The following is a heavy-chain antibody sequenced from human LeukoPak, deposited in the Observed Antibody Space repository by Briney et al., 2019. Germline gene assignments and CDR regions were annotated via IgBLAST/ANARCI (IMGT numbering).Heavy chain of an antibody. Sequence: ASVKVSCKASGYTFTSYYMHWVRQAPGQGLEWMGIINPSGGSTSYAQKFQGRVTITADESTSTAYMELSSLRSEDTAAYYCARALPGGAMDVWGKGTTVTISS. CDR3: ARALPGGAMDV. CDR2: INPSGGST. V-gene: IGHV1-46*01. D-gene: IGHD4-17*01. J-gene: IGHJ6*03. CDR1: GYTFTSYY.